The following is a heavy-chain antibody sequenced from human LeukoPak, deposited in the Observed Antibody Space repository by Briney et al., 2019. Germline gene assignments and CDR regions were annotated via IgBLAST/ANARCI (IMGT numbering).Heavy chain of an antibody. CDR1: GGSISSHY. CDR3: ARGNRLLRLGESHDL. J-gene: IGHJ2*01. Sequence: SETLSLTCTVSGGSISSHYWRCIRQPPGKGLEWIGYIYYSGGTNYNPSLKSRVTISVDTSKNQFSLKLSSVTAADTAVYYCARGNRLLRLGESHDLWGRGTLVTVSS. CDR2: IYYSGGT. V-gene: IGHV4-59*11. D-gene: IGHD3-16*01.